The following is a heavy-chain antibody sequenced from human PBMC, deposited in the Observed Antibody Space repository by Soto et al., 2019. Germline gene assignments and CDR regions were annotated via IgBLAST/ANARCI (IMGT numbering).Heavy chain of an antibody. Sequence: SETLSLTCTVSGGSVSSGSYYWSWIRQPPGKGLEWIGYIYYSGSTNYNPSLKSRVTISVDTSKDQFSLKLSSVTAADTAVYYCARDLADTATENYYYYGMDVWGQGTTVTVSS. D-gene: IGHD5-18*01. CDR3: ARDLADTATENYYYYGMDV. CDR2: IYYSGST. CDR1: GGSVSSGSYY. J-gene: IGHJ6*02. V-gene: IGHV4-61*01.